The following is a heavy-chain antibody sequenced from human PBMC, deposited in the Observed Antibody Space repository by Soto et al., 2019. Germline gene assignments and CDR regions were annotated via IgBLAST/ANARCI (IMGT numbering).Heavy chain of an antibody. CDR2: INHSGST. D-gene: IGHD1-26*01. J-gene: IGHJ6*02. CDR1: GGSFSGYY. V-gene: IGHV4-34*01. CDR3: ARGRSGSYYTSHYYYGMDV. Sequence: SETLSLTCAVYGGSFSGYYWSWIRQPPGKRLEWIGEINHSGSTNYNPSLKSRVTISVDTSKNQFSMKLSSVTAADTAVYYCARGRSGSYYTSHYYYGMDVWGQGTTVTVSS.